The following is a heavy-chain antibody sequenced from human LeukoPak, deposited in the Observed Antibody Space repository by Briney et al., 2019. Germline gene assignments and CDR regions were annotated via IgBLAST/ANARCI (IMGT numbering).Heavy chain of an antibody. J-gene: IGHJ4*02. CDR2: ISGSGGST. V-gene: IGHV3-23*01. CDR3: AKVRQFYGDFDY. CDR1: GFTLSGYA. D-gene: IGHD4-17*01. Sequence: PGGSLRLSCAASGFTLSGYAMSWVRQAPGKGLEWVSAISGSGGSTYYADSVKGRFTISRDNSKNTLYLQMNSLRAEDTAVYYCAKVRQFYGDFDYWGQGTLVTVSS.